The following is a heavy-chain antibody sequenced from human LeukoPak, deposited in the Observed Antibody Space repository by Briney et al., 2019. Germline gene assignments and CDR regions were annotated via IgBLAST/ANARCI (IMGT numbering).Heavy chain of an antibody. Sequence: SQTLSLTCAISGDSVSNDTSTWNWIRQSPSRGLEWLGRTYYRSKWYSDYAVSVKSRITINPDTSKNQFFLHLNSVTPEDTAVYYCARTSGSYKLLFDGQPFDYWGQGALVTVSS. CDR2: TYYRSKWYS. D-gene: IGHD2-2*01. CDR3: ARTSGSYKLLFDGQPFDY. CDR1: GDSVSNDTST. J-gene: IGHJ4*02. V-gene: IGHV6-1*01.